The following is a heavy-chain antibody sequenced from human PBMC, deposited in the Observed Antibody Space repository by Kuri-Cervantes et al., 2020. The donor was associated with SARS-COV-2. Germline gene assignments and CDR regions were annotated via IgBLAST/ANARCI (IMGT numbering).Heavy chain of an antibody. D-gene: IGHD3-10*01. V-gene: IGHV3-21*01. CDR3: ARVGSTMVRGVIMRGADAFDI. CDR1: GFTFSSYS. CDR2: ISSSSSYI. Sequence: GESLKISCAASGFTFSSYSMNWVRQAPGKGLEWVSSISSSSSYIYYADSVKGRFTISRDNAKNPLYLQMNSLRAEDTAVYYCARVGSTMVRGVIMRGADAFDIWGQGTMVTVSS. J-gene: IGHJ3*02.